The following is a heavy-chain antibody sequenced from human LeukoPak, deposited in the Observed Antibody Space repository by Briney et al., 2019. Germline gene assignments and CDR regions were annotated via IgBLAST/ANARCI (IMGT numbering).Heavy chain of an antibody. V-gene: IGHV4-34*01. D-gene: IGHD6-13*01. CDR1: GGSFSGYY. CDR3: ARTRGEKYSSSWYVGYFDY. J-gene: IGHJ4*02. CDR2: INHSGST. Sequence: SETLSLTCAVYGGSFSGYYWSWIRQPPGKGLEWIGEINHSGSTNYNPSLKSRVTISVDTSKNQFSLKLSSVTAADTAVYYCARTRGEKYSSSWYVGYFDYWGQGTLVTVSS.